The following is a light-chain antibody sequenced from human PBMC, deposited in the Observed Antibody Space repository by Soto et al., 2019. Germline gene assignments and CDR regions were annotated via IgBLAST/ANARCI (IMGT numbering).Light chain of an antibody. V-gene: IGKV1-12*01. CDR1: QDISSW. CDR2: TTS. J-gene: IGKJ5*01. CDR3: QQANRFPIT. Sequence: DLQMTQSRSLVSASVGDRVTVTCRARQDISSWLAWYQQKPGKAPKLLIYTTSILGSGIPSRFTGSRSGTDFTLTISGLQPEDFATYYCQQANRFPITYGQGTRLEIK.